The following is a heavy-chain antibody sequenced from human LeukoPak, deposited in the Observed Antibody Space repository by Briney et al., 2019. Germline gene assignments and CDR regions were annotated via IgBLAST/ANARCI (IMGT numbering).Heavy chain of an antibody. D-gene: IGHD3-3*01. CDR3: ARDQYDTWSRRGNFDS. Sequence: GGSLRLSCAASGFTFSSYWMSWVRRAPGKGLEWVANIKQDGSEKYYVDSVKGRFTISRDNAKNSLYLQMNSLRAEDTAVYYCARDQYDTWSRRGNFDSWGQGTLVIVSS. CDR1: GFTFSSYW. V-gene: IGHV3-7*03. CDR2: IKQDGSEK. J-gene: IGHJ4*02.